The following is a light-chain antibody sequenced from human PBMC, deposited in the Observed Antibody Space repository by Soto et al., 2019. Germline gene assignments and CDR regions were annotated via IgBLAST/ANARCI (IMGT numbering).Light chain of an antibody. CDR1: SSDVGAYRY. CDR2: DVT. CDR3: NSYTTTTSYV. V-gene: IGLV2-14*03. Sequence: QSALTQPASVSGSPGQSITISCAGTSSDVGAYRYVSWYQQHPGKVPKLIIYDVTYRPSGVSNRFSGSKSGNTASLTISGLQAEDEADYYCNSYTTTTSYVFGTGTKLPVL. J-gene: IGLJ1*01.